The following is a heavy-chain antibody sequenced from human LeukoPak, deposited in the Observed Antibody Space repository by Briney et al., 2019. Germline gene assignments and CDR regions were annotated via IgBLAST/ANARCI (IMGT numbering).Heavy chain of an antibody. CDR3: AIASDGGSDAFDI. J-gene: IGHJ3*02. D-gene: IGHD3-16*01. CDR2: IYTSGST. Sequence: PSETLSLTCTVSGGSISSGSYYWSWIRQPAGKGLEWIGRIYTSGSTNYNPSLKSRVTISVDTSKNQSSLKLSSVTAADTAVYYCAIASDGGSDAFDIWGQGTMVTVSS. V-gene: IGHV4-61*02. CDR1: GGSISSGSYY.